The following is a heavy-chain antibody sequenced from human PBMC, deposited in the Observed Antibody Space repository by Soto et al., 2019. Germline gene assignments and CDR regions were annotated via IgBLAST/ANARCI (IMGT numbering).Heavy chain of an antibody. J-gene: IGHJ4*02. V-gene: IGHV3-15*01. CDR2: IRSNGDGGTA. CDR1: GFTFNNAW. D-gene: IGHD3-10*01. Sequence: EVHLVESGGGLVKPGGSVRLSCEASGFTFNNAWMNWVRQAPGRGLEWVGRIRSNGDGGTADYSSFVKDRFTISRDDTKNTLYLEMNRLGTADTAVYYCFVLLWFGELLSGDHWGQGTQVTVSS. CDR3: FVLLWFGELLSGDH.